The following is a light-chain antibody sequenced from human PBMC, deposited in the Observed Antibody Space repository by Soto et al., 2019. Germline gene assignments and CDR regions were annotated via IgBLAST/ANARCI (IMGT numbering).Light chain of an antibody. CDR2: DAS. J-gene: IGKJ4*01. CDR1: QSVSSY. CDR3: QQYNNWPSLT. Sequence: EIVLTQSPATLSLSPVERATLSGMASQSVSSYLAWYQQKPGQAPRLLIYDASNRATGIPARFSGSGSGTDFTLTISSLEPEDFAVYYCQQYNNWPSLTFGGGTKVDIK. V-gene: IGKV3-11*01.